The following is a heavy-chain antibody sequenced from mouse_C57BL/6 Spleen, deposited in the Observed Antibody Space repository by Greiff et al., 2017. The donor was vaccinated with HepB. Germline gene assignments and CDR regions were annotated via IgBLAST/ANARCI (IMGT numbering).Heavy chain of an antibody. D-gene: IGHD3-2*02. CDR2: INPNYGTT. Sequence: VQLKQSGPELVKPGASVKISCKASGYSFTDYNMNWVKQSNGKSLEWIGVINPNYGTTSYNQKFKGKATLTVDQSSSTAYMQLNSLTSEDSAVYYCARGVDSSGYDWFAYWGQGTLVTVSA. CDR3: ARGVDSSGYDWFAY. J-gene: IGHJ3*01. CDR1: GYSFTDYN. V-gene: IGHV1-39*01.